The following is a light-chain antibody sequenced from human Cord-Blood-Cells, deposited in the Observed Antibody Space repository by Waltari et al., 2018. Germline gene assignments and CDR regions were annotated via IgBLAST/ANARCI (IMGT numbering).Light chain of an antibody. CDR3: QQRSNWPPWT. J-gene: IGKJ1*01. CDR2: DAS. V-gene: IGKV3-11*01. CDR1: QSVSSY. Sequence: EIVLTQSPATLSLSPGERATLSCRASQSVSSYLASYQQKPRQAPRLLINDASTSATIIPARFSGSGSGTEFTLTISSLEPEDFAVYYCQQRSNWPPWTFGQGTKVEIK.